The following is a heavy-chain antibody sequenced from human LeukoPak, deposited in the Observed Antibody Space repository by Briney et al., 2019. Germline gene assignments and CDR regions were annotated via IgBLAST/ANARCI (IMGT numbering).Heavy chain of an antibody. D-gene: IGHD5-12*01. CDR1: GGSFSGYY. V-gene: IGHV4-34*01. Sequence: SETLSLTCAVYGGSFSGYYWSWIRQPPGKGLEWIGEINHSGSTNYNPSLKSRVTISVDTSKNQFSLKLSSVTAADTAVYYCASTYSGYDSTAWFDPWGQGTLVTVSS. CDR2: INHSGST. J-gene: IGHJ5*02. CDR3: ASTYSGYDSTAWFDP.